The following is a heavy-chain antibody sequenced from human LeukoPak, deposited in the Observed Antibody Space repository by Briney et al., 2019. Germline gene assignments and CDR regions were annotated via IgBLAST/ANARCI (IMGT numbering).Heavy chain of an antibody. CDR3: ARGPHKRTYDRDNWFDP. J-gene: IGHJ5*02. CDR1: GYTFTNYY. V-gene: IGHV1-46*01. Sequence: ASVRVSCKASGYTFTNYYMYWVRQAPGQGLEWMGLINPSGGSTNYAQKFQGRVTMTRDMSTSTVYMELSSLRSEDTAVYYCARGPHKRTYDRDNWFDPWGQGTLVTVSS. CDR2: INPSGGST. D-gene: IGHD3-3*01.